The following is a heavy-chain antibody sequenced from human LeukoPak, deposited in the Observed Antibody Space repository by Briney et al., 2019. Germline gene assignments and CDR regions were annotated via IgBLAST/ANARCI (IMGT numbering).Heavy chain of an antibody. CDR2: ISNSVGST. J-gene: IGHJ3*02. D-gene: IGHD3-22*01. Sequence: PGGSLRLSCAASGFTFSNYAMSWVRQAPGKGLEWVSTISNSVGSTYSADSMKGRFTIPRDNSKNTPFLQMSGLGAEDTAVYYCAKQTDTTGSRGGAFDIWGQGTMVTVSS. CDR3: AKQTDTTGSRGGAFDI. CDR1: GFTFSNYA. V-gene: IGHV3-23*01.